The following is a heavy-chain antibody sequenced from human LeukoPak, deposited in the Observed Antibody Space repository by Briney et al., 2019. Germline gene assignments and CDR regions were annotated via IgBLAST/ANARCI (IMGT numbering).Heavy chain of an antibody. CDR1: GFTFSSYA. D-gene: IGHD3-10*01. Sequence: GGSLRLSCAASGFTFSSYAMSWVRQAPGKGLEWVSAISGSVGSTYYADSVKGRFTIARDNSKNTLYLQMNSLRAEDTAVYYCAKDNMVREPTLDWGQGTTVTVSS. J-gene: IGHJ6*02. CDR3: AKDNMVREPTLD. CDR2: ISGSVGST. V-gene: IGHV3-23*01.